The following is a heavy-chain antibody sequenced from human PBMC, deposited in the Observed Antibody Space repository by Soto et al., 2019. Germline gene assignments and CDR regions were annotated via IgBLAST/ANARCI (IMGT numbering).Heavy chain of an antibody. Sequence: SETLSLTCAVSGGSTSSSNWWSWVRQPPGKGLEWIGEIYHSGSTNYNPSLKSRVTISVDKSKNQFSLKLSSVTAADTAVYYCALKIPNLSVFQHWGQGTRVTVSS. V-gene: IGHV4-4*02. J-gene: IGHJ1*01. CDR2: IYHSGST. D-gene: IGHD3-9*01. CDR1: GGSTSSSNW. CDR3: ALKIPNLSVFQH.